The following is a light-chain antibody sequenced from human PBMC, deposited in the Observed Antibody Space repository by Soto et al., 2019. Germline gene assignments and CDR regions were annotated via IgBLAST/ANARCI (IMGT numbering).Light chain of an antibody. V-gene: IGLV1-51*01. Sequence: QSVLTQPPSVSAAPGQKVTISCSGSSSNIGNNYVSWYQQLPGTAPKLLIYDNTERPSGIPDRFSGSKSGASATLAITALQTGDEGDYYCGTWDSALSGGVFGGGTKVTVL. CDR1: SSNIGNNY. CDR3: GTWDSALSGGV. CDR2: DNT. J-gene: IGLJ2*01.